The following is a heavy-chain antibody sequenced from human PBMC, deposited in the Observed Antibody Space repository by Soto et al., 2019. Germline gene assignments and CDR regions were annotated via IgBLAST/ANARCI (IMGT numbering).Heavy chain of an antibody. V-gene: IGHV3-15*01. CDR2: IKSKTDGETT. Sequence: EVQLVESGGGLVKPGGSLRLSCVASGLTFSNAYMTWVRQAPGKRLEWVGRIKSKTDGETTDYAAPVKGRYTISRDDSKNTLYLRMNRLKTAYTAVYYCTPGTGSNWHDYYFDYWGQGTLVTVSS. CDR3: TPGTGSNWHDYYFDY. D-gene: IGHD1-20*01. J-gene: IGHJ4*02. CDR1: GLTFSNAY.